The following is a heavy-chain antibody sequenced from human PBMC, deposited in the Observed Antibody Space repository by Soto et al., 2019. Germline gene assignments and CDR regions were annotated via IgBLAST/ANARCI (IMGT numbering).Heavy chain of an antibody. CDR3: AHSLIGYYYDSSGSNWFDP. CDR2: IYWDDDK. J-gene: IGHJ5*02. V-gene: IGHV2-5*02. Sequence: QITLKESGPTLVKPTQTLTLTCTFSGFSLSTSGVGVGWIRQPPGKALEWLALIYWDDDKRYSPSLKSRLTITKDPHKSQVVLTMTNRDPVDTATYYCAHSLIGYYYDSSGSNWFDPWGQGTLVTVSS. D-gene: IGHD3-22*01. CDR1: GFSLSTSGVG.